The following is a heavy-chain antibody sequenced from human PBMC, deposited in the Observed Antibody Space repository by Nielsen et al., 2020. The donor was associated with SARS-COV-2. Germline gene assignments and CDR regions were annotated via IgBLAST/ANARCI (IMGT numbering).Heavy chain of an antibody. J-gene: IGHJ4*02. CDR2: ISYDGSNK. V-gene: IGHV3-30*03. CDR3: ARAEVYGGNTPFDY. Sequence: GESLKISCAASGFTFSSYGMHWVRQAPGKGLEWVAVISYDGSNKYYANSVKGRFTISRDNSKNTLYLQMGSLRAEDMAVYYCARAEVYGGNTPFDYWGQGTLVTVSS. D-gene: IGHD4-23*01. CDR1: GFTFSSYG.